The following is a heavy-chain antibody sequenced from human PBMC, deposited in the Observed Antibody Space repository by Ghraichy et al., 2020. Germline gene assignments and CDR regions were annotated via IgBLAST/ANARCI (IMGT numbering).Heavy chain of an antibody. CDR1: GGSFSGYY. Sequence: SETLSLTCAVYGGSFSGYYWSWIRQPPGKGLEWIGEINHSGSTNYNPSLKSRVTISVDTSKNQFSLKLSTVTAADTAVYYCASRRADIVVVPAGKDLYYFDYWGQGTLVTVSS. D-gene: IGHD2-2*01. J-gene: IGHJ4*02. V-gene: IGHV4-34*01. CDR3: ASRRADIVVVPAGKDLYYFDY. CDR2: INHSGST.